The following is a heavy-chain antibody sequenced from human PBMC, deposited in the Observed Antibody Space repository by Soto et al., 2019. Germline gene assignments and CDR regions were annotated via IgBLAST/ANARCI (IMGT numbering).Heavy chain of an antibody. CDR2: VSYSGTT. Sequence: QVQLQESGPRLVKPSETLPLTCTVSGGSVSYGSYYWSWIRQPPGKGLEWIGHVSYSGTTNYNPSLKSRVTISVDTSKNQFSLKLSSVTAADTAVYYCARDARIVGATSIDDWGQGSLVTVPS. V-gene: IGHV4-61*01. CDR3: ARDARIVGATSIDD. J-gene: IGHJ4*02. CDR1: GGSVSYGSYY. D-gene: IGHD1-26*01.